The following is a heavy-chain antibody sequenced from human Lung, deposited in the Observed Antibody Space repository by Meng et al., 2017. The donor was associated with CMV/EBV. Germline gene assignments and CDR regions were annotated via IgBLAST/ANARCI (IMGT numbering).Heavy chain of an antibody. Sequence: LTLSSYVIHWVRQAPGKGLEWVAVISYDGSNKYYADSVKGRFTISRDNSKNTLYLQMNSLRAEDTAVYYCAYSSAWYTVTSSYYFDYWGQGTLVTVSS. J-gene: IGHJ4*02. CDR1: LTLSSYV. CDR2: ISYDGSNK. V-gene: IGHV3-30*03. CDR3: AYSSAWYTVTSSYYFDY. D-gene: IGHD6-19*01.